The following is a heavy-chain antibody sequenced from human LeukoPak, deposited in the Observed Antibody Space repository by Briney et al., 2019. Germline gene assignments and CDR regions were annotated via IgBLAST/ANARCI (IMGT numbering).Heavy chain of an antibody. CDR2: ISSSGRII. CDR1: GFTFSSYE. V-gene: IGHV3-48*03. J-gene: IGHJ4*02. CDR3: AKSHRGHCSTTTCDDEGDY. D-gene: IGHD2-2*01. Sequence: QPGGSLRLSCAASGFTFSSYEMNWVRQAPGKGLEWVSYISSSGRIIYCADSVKGRFTISRDNSKNTLYLQLNSLRAEDTAVYYCAKSHRGHCSTTTCDDEGDYWGQGTLVTVSS.